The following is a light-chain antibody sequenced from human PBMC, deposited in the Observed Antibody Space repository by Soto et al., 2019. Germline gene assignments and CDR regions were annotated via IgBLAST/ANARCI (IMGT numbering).Light chain of an antibody. V-gene: IGKV1-33*01. CDR3: QQYETLPYT. CDR1: QDIKNF. Sequence: EIRMTQSPSSLPASVGGRVTIACQASQDIKNFLNWYQQRPGEAPKLLIFHTSNLEAGVPSRFSGSGSGTSFTLTITSLQPEDFATYYCQQYETLPYTFAPGTKVDIK. J-gene: IGKJ2*01. CDR2: HTS.